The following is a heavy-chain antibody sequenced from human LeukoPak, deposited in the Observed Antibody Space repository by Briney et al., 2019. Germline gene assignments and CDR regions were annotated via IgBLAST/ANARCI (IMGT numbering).Heavy chain of an antibody. CDR3: ARHKPGDAFDI. J-gene: IGHJ3*02. V-gene: IGHV4-59*01. Sequence: SETLSLTCSVSGGSISSYHWSWLRQPPGKGLEWIGYIYNSGSTNYNPSLKSRVTISVDTSTNQFSLKLSSVTAADTAVYYCARHKPGDAFDIWGQGTMVTVSS. CDR2: IYNSGST. CDR1: GGSISSYH.